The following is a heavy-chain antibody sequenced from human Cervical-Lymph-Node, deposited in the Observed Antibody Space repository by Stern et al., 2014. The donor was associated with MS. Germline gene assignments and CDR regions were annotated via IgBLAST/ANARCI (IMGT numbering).Heavy chain of an antibody. CDR1: GGSVNTGGYY. CDR2: IFSSGDT. CDR3: AREGNFLRYYIDY. D-gene: IGHD1-7*01. V-gene: IGHV4-61*02. J-gene: IGHJ4*02. Sequence: QLQLQESGPGLVKPSQTLSLTCTVSGGSVNTGGYYWTWIRQPAGKGLEWIGRIFSSGDTNYNPSPRGRATISVDTSKNRFSLKLDSVTAADTAAYYCAREGNFLRYYIDYWGQGTLVTVSS.